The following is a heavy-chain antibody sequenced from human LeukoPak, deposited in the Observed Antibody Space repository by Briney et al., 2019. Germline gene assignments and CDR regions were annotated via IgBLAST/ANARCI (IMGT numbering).Heavy chain of an antibody. V-gene: IGHV3-30-3*01. CDR3: LVVAASIQFDS. D-gene: IGHD2-2*02. J-gene: IGHJ4*02. CDR1: GFTFSSYA. CDR2: ISYDGSNK. Sequence: GGSLRLSCAASGFTFSSYAMHWVRQAPGKGLEWVAVISYDGSNKYYADSVKGRFTISRDNSKNTLYLQMNSLRAEDTAVYYCLVVAASIQFDSWGQGTLVTVSS.